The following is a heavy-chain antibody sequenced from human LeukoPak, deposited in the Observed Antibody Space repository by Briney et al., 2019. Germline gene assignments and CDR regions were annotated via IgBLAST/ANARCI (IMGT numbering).Heavy chain of an antibody. Sequence: SETLSLTCTVSGGSISSGGYYWSWIRQPAGKGLEWTGRIYTSGSTNYNPSLKSRVTMSVDTSKNQFSLKLSSVTAADTAVYYCARETFQFLRGYPLDYWGQGTLVTVSS. J-gene: IGHJ4*02. CDR3: ARETFQFLRGYPLDY. D-gene: IGHD3-22*01. V-gene: IGHV4-61*02. CDR1: GGSISSGGYY. CDR2: IYTSGST.